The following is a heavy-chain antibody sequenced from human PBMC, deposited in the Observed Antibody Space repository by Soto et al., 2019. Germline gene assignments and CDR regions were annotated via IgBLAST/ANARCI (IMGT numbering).Heavy chain of an antibody. CDR3: ARDNLGSSGWYGGFDY. V-gene: IGHV3-11*06. D-gene: IGHD6-19*01. CDR2: ISSSSSYT. J-gene: IGHJ4*02. CDR1: GFTFSDYF. Sequence: LRLSCAASGFTFSDYFMSWIRQAPGKGLEWVSYISSSSSYTNYADSVKGRFTISRDNAKNSLYLQMNSLRAEDTAVYYCARDNLGSSGWYGGFDYWGQGTLVTVSS.